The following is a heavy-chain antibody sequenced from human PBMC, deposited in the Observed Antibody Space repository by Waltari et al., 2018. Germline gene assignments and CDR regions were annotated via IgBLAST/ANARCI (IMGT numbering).Heavy chain of an antibody. D-gene: IGHD3-10*01. V-gene: IGHV3-48*03. CDR2: ISSDGRTT. CDR1: GLTFRNYA. Sequence: EVQLVESGGGLVQHGGSLRLSWAASGLTFRNYAMNWVRQAPGRGLEWVSYISSDGRTTYYADSVKGRFTISRDNANNSLYLQMNSLRGEDTAVYYCARVSYYGSGKYGMDVWGKGTTVTVSS. J-gene: IGHJ6*04. CDR3: ARVSYYGSGKYGMDV.